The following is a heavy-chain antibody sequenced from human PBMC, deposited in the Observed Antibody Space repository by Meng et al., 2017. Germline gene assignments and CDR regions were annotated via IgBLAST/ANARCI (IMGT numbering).Heavy chain of an antibody. V-gene: IGHV4-34*01. CDR3: ARGGMITFGGVIVPERPFDY. D-gene: IGHD3-16*02. Sequence: SETLSLTFAVYGGSFSGYYWSWIRQPPGKVLEWIGEINHSGSTNYNPSLKSRVTISVDTSKNQFSLKLSSVTAADTAVYYCARGGMITFGGVIVPERPFDYWGQGTLVTVSS. CDR1: GGSFSGYY. CDR2: INHSGST. J-gene: IGHJ4*02.